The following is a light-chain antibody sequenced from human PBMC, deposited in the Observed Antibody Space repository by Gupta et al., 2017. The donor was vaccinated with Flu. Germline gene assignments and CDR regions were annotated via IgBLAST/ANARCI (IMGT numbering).Light chain of an antibody. CDR2: DAS. CDR1: QSVSSN. J-gene: IGKJ1*01. V-gene: IGKV3-15*01. Sequence: EIVMTQSPATLSVSPGERATLSCRASQSVSSNLAWYQQKPGQAPRLLIYDASTRATGIPARFSGSGSGTEFTLTIRSLQSEDFAVYYCQQYNNWPPTWTFGQGTKVEIK. CDR3: QQYNNWPPTWT.